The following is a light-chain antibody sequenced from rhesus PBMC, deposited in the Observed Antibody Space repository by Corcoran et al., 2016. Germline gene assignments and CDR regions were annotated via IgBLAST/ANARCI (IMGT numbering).Light chain of an antibody. CDR3: LQSKNSPLYS. V-gene: IGKV7-13*01. CDR2: QAS. CDR1: ESVSFFGINL. Sequence: DIVLTQSPASLAVSPGQRATITCRASESVSFFGINLIHWYQQKPGQPPKHLFYQASNKDTGVPPRFSGSGSGTDFTLTINPVEADDAADYYCLQSKNSPLYSFGQGTKVEIK. J-gene: IGKJ2*01.